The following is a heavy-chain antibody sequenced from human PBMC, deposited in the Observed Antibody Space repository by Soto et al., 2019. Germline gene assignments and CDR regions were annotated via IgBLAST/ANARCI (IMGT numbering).Heavy chain of an antibody. V-gene: IGHV1-18*04. CDR1: VETFSTIA. CDR3: ARGPSGYSFS. CDR2: INTHNGNT. D-gene: IGHD3-22*01. Sequence: ASVTVSCKSSVETFSTIASICVRQAPGEGLEWLGWINTHNGNTNYAQKLQGRGTMTTDTSTSTAYMELRSLRSDDTDVYYCARGPSGYSFSWGQGTLVSVSS. J-gene: IGHJ4*02.